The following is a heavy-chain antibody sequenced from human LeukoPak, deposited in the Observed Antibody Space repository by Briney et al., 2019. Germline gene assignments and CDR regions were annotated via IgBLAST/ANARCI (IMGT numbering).Heavy chain of an antibody. V-gene: IGHV1-8*01. CDR2: MNPNSGNT. J-gene: IGHJ6*03. Sequence: GASVKVSYKASGYTFTSYDINWVRQATGKGLEWMGWMNPNSGNTGYAQKFQGRVTMSRNTSISTAYMELSSLRSEDTAVYYCARGVGALYYYCMDVWGKGTTVTVSS. CDR1: GYTFTSYD. D-gene: IGHD1-26*01. CDR3: ARGVGALYYYCMDV.